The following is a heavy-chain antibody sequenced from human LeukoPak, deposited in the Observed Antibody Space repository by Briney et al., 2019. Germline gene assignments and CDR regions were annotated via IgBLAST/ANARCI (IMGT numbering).Heavy chain of an antibody. J-gene: IGHJ5*02. D-gene: IGHD3-10*01. CDR3: ARGLKSVLWFGEGRVGLNWFDP. CDR1: GYSISSGYY. Sequence: SETLSLTCTVSGYSISSGYYWGWIRQPPGKGLEWIGSIYYSGSTYYNPSLKSRVTISVDTSKNQFSLKLSSVTAADTAVYYCARGLKSVLWFGEGRVGLNWFDPWGQGTLVTVSS. V-gene: IGHV4-38-2*02. CDR2: IYYSGST.